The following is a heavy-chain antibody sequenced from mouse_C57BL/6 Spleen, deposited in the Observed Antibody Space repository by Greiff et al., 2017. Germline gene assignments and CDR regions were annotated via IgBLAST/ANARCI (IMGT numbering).Heavy chain of an antibody. CDR3: ARGPLINWDDYAMDY. V-gene: IGHV1-18*01. J-gene: IGHJ4*01. CDR1: GYTFTDYN. CDR2: INPNNGGT. Sequence: VQLKQSGPELVKPGASVKIPCKASGYTFTDYNMDWVKQSHGKSLEWIGDINPNNGGTIYNQKFKGKATLTVDKSSSTAYMELRSLTSEDTAVYYCARGPLINWDDYAMDYWGQGTSVTVSS. D-gene: IGHD4-1*02.